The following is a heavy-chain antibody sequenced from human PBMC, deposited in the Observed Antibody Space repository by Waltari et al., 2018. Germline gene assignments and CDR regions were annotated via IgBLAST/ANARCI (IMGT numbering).Heavy chain of an antibody. CDR1: GVSITSNRHY. J-gene: IGHJ3*01. CDR2: MSYTGAT. CDR3: ATYIGASVGTAAFDV. V-gene: IGHV4-39*01. D-gene: IGHD1-1*01. Sequence: QLQLQESGPGLVKPSETLSLTCSVSGVSITSNRHYWGWIRQPPGQGLEWIGTMSYTGATYSSPSLGGRVTVSRDTSKNQLSLKLVSVTAADTAVYYCATYIGASVGTAAFDVWGQGTMVAVSS.